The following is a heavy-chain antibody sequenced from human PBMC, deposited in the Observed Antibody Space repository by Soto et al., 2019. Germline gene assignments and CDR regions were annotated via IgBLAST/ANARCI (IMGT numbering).Heavy chain of an antibody. CDR2: INHSGST. CDR1: GGSFSGYY. V-gene: IGHV4-34*01. J-gene: IGHJ4*02. Sequence: QVQLQQWGAGLLKPSETLSLTCAVYGGSFSGYYWSWIRQPPGKGLEWIGEINHSGSTNYNPSLKSRVTISVDASKNQFSLELSSVSAADTAVYYCARGQGSITIDYWGQGTLVTVSS. CDR3: ARGQGSITIDY. D-gene: IGHD3-10*01.